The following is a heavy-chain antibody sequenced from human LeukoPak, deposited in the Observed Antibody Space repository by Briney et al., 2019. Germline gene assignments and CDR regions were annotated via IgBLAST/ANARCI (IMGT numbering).Heavy chain of an antibody. CDR1: GFTFSSYS. CDR2: ISSSSSYI. CDR3: GRDVVVRGVMGNWFDP. D-gene: IGHD3-10*01. V-gene: IGHV3-21*01. Sequence: KPGGSLRLSCAASGFTFSSYSMNWVRQAPGKGLEWVSSISSSSSYIYYADSVKGRFTISRDNAKNSLYLQMNSLRAEDTAVYYCGRDVVVRGVMGNWFDPWGQGTLVTVSS. J-gene: IGHJ5*02.